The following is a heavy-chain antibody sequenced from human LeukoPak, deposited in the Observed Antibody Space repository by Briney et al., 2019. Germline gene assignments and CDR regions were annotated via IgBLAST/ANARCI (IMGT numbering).Heavy chain of an antibody. V-gene: IGHV1-2*02. Sequence: ASVKVSCKASGYTFTGYYMHWVRQAPGQGLEWMGWISPNSGGTNYAQNFQGRVTMTRDTSISTAYMELSRLRSEDTAVYYCARAREMATENLTPSLDYWGQGTLVTVSS. D-gene: IGHD5-24*01. J-gene: IGHJ4*02. CDR1: GYTFTGYY. CDR3: ARAREMATENLTPSLDY. CDR2: ISPNSGGT.